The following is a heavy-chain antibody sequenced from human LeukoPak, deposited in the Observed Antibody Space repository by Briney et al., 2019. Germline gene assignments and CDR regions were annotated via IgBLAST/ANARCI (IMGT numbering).Heavy chain of an antibody. CDR2: ISAYNGNT. CDR3: AREALSWQLVPYYYYGMDV. Sequence: ASVWDSSKPSVYTFTSSGISWVRPAPEQRLGRMGWISAYNGNTNYAQKLKGRVTMTTDTSTSTAYMELRSLRSDETAVYYCAREALSWQLVPYYYYGMDVWGQGTTVTVSS. D-gene: IGHD6-13*01. V-gene: IGHV1-18*01. CDR1: VYTFTSSG. J-gene: IGHJ6*02.